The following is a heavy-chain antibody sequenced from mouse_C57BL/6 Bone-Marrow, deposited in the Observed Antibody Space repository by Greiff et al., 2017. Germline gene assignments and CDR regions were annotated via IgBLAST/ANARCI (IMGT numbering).Heavy chain of an antibody. CDR1: GYAFTNSL. CDR2: INPGSGGT. J-gene: IGHJ3*01. Sequence: QVQLQQSGAELVRPGTSVKVSCQASGYAFTNSLIEWVKQRPGQGLEWIGVINPGSGGTNYHEKFKGKATLTADKSASTAYMQLSSLTSEDSAVYFCARSKNWDSWFAYWGQGTLVTVSA. D-gene: IGHD4-1*01. V-gene: IGHV1-54*01. CDR3: ARSKNWDSWFAY.